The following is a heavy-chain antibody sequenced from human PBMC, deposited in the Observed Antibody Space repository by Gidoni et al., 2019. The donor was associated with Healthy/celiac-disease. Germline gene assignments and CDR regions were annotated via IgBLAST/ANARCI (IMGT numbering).Heavy chain of an antibody. D-gene: IGHD3-3*02. CDR3: AKDQALGYFDY. CDR2: ISWDGGST. CDR1: GFTFDDYT. Sequence: EVQLVESGGVVVQPGGSLRLSCAASGFTFDDYTMHWVRQAPVKGLEWVSLISWDGGSTYYADSVKGRFTISRDNSKNSLYLQMNSLRTEDTALYYCAKDQALGYFDYWGQGTLVTVSS. J-gene: IGHJ4*02. V-gene: IGHV3-43*01.